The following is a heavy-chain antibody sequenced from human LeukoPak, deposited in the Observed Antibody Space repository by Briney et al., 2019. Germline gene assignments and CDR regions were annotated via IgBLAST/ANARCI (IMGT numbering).Heavy chain of an antibody. CDR1: GFTFSSYT. V-gene: IGHV3-30*03. J-gene: IGHJ6*03. CDR3: ATNSRRPHQYYMDV. Sequence: GGSLRLSCAASGFTFSSYTMSWVRQAPGKGLEGVTLISYDGCNKYYGDSVKGRFTISRDNSKNTLYLHMTSLRVEDTAVYYCATNSRRPHQYYMDVWGKGTTVTVSS. CDR2: ISYDGCNK. D-gene: IGHD1-14*01.